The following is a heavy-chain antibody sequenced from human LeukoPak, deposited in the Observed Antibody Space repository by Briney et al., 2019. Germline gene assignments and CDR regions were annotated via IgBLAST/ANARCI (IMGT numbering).Heavy chain of an antibody. CDR3: ARRSASLYYFEY. V-gene: IGHV5-51*01. CDR2: IYPGDSDT. Sequence: GESLKISCKGSGYSFTNYWIAWVRQMPGKGLEWMGIIYPGDSDTRYNPSFQGQVTISADKSINSAYLQWSSLKASDTAMYYCARRSASLYYFEYWGQGTLVSVSS. D-gene: IGHD2-2*01. CDR1: GYSFTNYW. J-gene: IGHJ4*02.